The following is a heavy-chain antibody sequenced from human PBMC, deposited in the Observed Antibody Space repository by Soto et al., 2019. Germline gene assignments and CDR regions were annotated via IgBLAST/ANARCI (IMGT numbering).Heavy chain of an antibody. V-gene: IGHV1-3*01. CDR1: GGTFNSYA. CDR3: GRSVGLSYGMEV. D-gene: IGHD1-26*01. CDR2: INAGNGNT. J-gene: IGHJ6*02. Sequence: APVKVSCKASGGTFNSYAISGVRQAPGQGLEWMGWINAGNGNTKYSQQFQGRVTITRDTSASTAYMELRSMRSDDTAVYYCGRSVGLSYGMEVWGQGNTVTVSS.